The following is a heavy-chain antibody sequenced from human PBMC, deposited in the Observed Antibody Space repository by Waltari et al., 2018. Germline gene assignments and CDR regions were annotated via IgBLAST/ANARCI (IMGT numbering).Heavy chain of an antibody. D-gene: IGHD1-26*01. CDR3: ARSGPNSGSYFSYWYFDL. J-gene: IGHJ2*01. V-gene: IGHV1-69*14. Sequence: QVQLVQSGAEVKKPGSSVKVSCKASGGTFSSYAISWVRQAPGQGLEWMGGVRPIFGTANYAQKFQGRVTITADKSTSTAYMELSSLRSEDTAVYYCARSGPNSGSYFSYWYFDLWGRGTLVTVSS. CDR2: VRPIFGTA. CDR1: GGTFSSYA.